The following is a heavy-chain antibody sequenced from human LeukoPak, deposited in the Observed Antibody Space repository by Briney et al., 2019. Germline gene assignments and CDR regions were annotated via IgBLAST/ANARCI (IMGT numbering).Heavy chain of an antibody. CDR3: ARGRYSSSEGGYYFDY. CDR2: INQDGSEK. J-gene: IGHJ4*02. D-gene: IGHD6-13*01. V-gene: IGHV3-7*01. Sequence: PGGSLRLSCAASGFTFSSYWMSWVRQAPGKGLEWVANINQDGSEKYYVDSVKGRFTISRDNAKNSLYLQMNSLRAEDTAVYYCARGRYSSSEGGYYFDYWGQGTLVTVSS. CDR1: GFTFSSYW.